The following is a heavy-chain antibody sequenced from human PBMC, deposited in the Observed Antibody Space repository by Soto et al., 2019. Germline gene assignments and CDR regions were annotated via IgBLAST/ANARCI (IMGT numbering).Heavy chain of an antibody. CDR2: IYYSGST. D-gene: IGHD3-3*01. CDR1: GGSISSSSYY. CDR3: ARHHTIFGVVIGPDAFDI. J-gene: IGHJ3*02. V-gene: IGHV4-39*01. Sequence: SEILSLTCTVSGGSISSSSYYWGWIRQPPGKGLEWIGSIYYSGSTYYNPSLKSRVTISVDTSKNQFPLKLSSVTAADTAVYYCARHHTIFGVVIGPDAFDILGQGTMVNVSS.